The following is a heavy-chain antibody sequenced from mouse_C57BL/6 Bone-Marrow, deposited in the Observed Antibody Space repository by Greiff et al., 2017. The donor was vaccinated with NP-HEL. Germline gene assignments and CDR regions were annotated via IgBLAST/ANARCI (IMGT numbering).Heavy chain of an antibody. V-gene: IGHV1-81*01. CDR3: ARSRYYGSSYGY. CDR2: IYPRSGNT. J-gene: IGHJ2*01. D-gene: IGHD1-1*01. Sequence: VQLQESGAELARPGASVKLSCKASGYTFTSYGISWVKQRTGQGLEWIGEIYPRSGNTYYNEKFKGKATLTADKSSSTAYMELRSLTSEDSAVYFCARSRYYGSSYGYWGQGTTLTVSS. CDR1: GYTFTSYG.